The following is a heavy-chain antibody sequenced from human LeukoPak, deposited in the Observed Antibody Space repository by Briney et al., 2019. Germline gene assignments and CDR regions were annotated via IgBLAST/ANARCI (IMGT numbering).Heavy chain of an antibody. J-gene: IGHJ6*04. CDR1: GGSISSYY. V-gene: IGHV4-59*12. CDR3: ARDWIAAAGGPDGYYYGMDV. D-gene: IGHD6-13*01. CDR2: IYYSGST. Sequence: PETLSLTCTVSGGSISSYYWSWIRQPPGKGLEWIGYIYYSGSTNYNPSLKSRVTISVDTSKNQFSLKLSSVTAADTAVYYCARDWIAAAGGPDGYYYGMDVWGKGTTVTVSS.